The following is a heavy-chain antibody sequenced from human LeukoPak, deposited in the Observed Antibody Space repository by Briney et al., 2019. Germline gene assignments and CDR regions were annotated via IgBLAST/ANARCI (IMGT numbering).Heavy chain of an antibody. J-gene: IGHJ4*02. Sequence: GGSLRLSCAASGFTFSSYSMNWVRQAPGKGLEWVSYISSSSSTIYYADSVKGRFTISRDNAKNSLYLQMNSLRAEDTAVYYCARDLGGFAAAVAGTIHYFDYWGQGTLVTVSS. V-gene: IGHV3-48*04. D-gene: IGHD6-19*01. CDR2: ISSSSSTI. CDR1: GFTFSSYS. CDR3: ARDLGGFAAAVAGTIHYFDY.